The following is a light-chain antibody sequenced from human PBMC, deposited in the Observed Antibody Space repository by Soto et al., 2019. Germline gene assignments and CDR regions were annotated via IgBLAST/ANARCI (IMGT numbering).Light chain of an antibody. CDR1: QSISRY. CDR2: AAS. CDR3: QQTYSIPLT. Sequence: DIQMTQSPSSLSASLRDRVTIACRASQSISRYLNWYQHKPGKAPNLLIYAASSLKPGVPSRFSGSGSGTHFTLTISSLQPEDFATCYCQQTYSIPLTFGGGTKVEI. J-gene: IGKJ4*01. V-gene: IGKV1-39*01.